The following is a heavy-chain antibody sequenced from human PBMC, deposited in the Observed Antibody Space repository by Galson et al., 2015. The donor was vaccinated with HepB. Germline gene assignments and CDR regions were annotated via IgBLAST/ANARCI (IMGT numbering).Heavy chain of an antibody. Sequence: SLRLSCAASGFTFSSYGMHWVRQAPGKGLEWVAVISYDGSNKYYADSVKGRFTISRDNSKNTLYLQMNSLRAEDTAVYYCAKLHRGYCSGGSCYSPGYWGQGTLVTVSS. J-gene: IGHJ4*02. CDR2: ISYDGSNK. CDR1: GFTFSSYG. CDR3: AKLHRGYCSGGSCYSPGY. D-gene: IGHD2-15*01. V-gene: IGHV3-30*18.